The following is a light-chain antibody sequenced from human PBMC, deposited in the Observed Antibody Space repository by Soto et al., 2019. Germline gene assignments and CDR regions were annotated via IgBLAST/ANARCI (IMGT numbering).Light chain of an antibody. J-gene: IGKJ4*01. CDR2: GAS. Sequence: EIVLTQSPGTLSLSPGERATLSCRASQSVSSSYLAWYQQKPGQAPRLLIYGASSRATGIPDRFSGSGSGTDFTLTISRLATEDFGVYYCQQRTNWPSVTFGGGTKVDIK. CDR3: QQRTNWPSVT. CDR1: QSVSSSY. V-gene: IGKV3D-20*02.